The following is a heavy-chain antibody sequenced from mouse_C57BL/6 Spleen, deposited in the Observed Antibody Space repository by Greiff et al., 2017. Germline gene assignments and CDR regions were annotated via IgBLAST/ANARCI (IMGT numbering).Heavy chain of an antibody. Sequence: VQLQQSVAGLVRPGGSAKLSCTASGFNIKNTYMHWVKQRPEQGLEWIGRIDPANGNIKYAPKFQGKATIPADTSSDTAYLQLSSLTSEVTAIYYCAREDYGSPYFHVWGTGTTVTVSS. D-gene: IGHD1-1*01. J-gene: IGHJ1*03. CDR2: IDPANGNI. CDR3: AREDYGSPYFHV. V-gene: IGHV14-3*01. CDR1: GFNIKNTY.